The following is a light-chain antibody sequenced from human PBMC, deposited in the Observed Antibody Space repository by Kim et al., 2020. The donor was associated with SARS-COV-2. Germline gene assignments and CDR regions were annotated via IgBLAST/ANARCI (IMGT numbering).Light chain of an antibody. CDR3: SSYTTTNNLV. J-gene: IGLJ2*01. CDR2: AVS. V-gene: IGLV2-8*01. Sequence: GQSVTSYCNGTSRDVGAYHYVSWYQQRPGKAPRLMIYAVSERPSGVPDRFSASKSGNTASLTVSGLQPEDEADYYCSSYTTTNNLVFGGGTQLTVL. CDR1: SRDVGAYHY.